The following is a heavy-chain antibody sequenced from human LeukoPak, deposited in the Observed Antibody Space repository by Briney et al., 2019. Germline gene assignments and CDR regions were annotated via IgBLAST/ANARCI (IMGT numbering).Heavy chain of an antibody. D-gene: IGHD4-23*01. V-gene: IGHV4-38-2*02. Sequence: SETLSLTCTVSGYSISSGYYWGWIRQPPGKGLEWIGSIYHSGSTYYNPSLKSRVTISVDTSKNQFSLKLSSVTAADTAVYYCASSGGNSTFDYWGQGTLVTVSS. CDR3: ASSGGNSTFDY. CDR2: IYHSGST. CDR1: GYSISSGYY. J-gene: IGHJ4*02.